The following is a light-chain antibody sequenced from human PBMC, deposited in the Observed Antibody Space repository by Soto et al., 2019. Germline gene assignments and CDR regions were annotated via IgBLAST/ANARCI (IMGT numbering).Light chain of an antibody. J-gene: IGKJ4*01. CDR2: GAS. Sequence: EIVLTQSPGTLSLSPGERATLSCSASQSVGTYLAWYQQKPGQAPRLLIYGASSRVTGIPDRFSGSGSGTDVTLAISRLELEDSAVYYCQQYVSIPLTFGGGTKVEIK. CDR1: QSVGTY. V-gene: IGKV3-20*01. CDR3: QQYVSIPLT.